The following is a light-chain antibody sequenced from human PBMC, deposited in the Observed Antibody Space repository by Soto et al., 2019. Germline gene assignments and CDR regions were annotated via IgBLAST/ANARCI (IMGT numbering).Light chain of an antibody. CDR2: DVS. J-gene: IGLJ2*01. CDR1: SSDVGRYNY. V-gene: IGLV2-14*03. Sequence: QSALTQPASVSGSPGQSITISCTGTSSDVGRYNYVSWYQQHPGKAPKLMIYDVSNRPSGVSNRFSGSKSGNTASLTISGLQADDEAAYYCSSYASSSTLLFGGGTKVTVL. CDR3: SSYASSSTLL.